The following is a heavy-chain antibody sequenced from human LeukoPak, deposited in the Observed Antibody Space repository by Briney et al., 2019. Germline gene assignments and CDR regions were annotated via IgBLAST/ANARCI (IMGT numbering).Heavy chain of an antibody. CDR3: AREERGQAINY. Sequence: GGSLRLSCAASGFTFSNYAMHWVRQAPGKGLEYVSAINSNGDSTYYANSVKGRFIISRDNSQNTLYLHMGSLRAEDMAVYYCAREERGQAINYWGQGTLVTVFS. CDR2: INSNGDST. J-gene: IGHJ4*02. V-gene: IGHV3-64*01. CDR1: GFTFSNYA. D-gene: IGHD2-21*01.